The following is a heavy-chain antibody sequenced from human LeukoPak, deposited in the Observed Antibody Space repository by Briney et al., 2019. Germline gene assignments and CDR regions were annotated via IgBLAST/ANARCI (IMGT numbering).Heavy chain of an antibody. J-gene: IGHJ4*02. Sequence: GGSLRLSCAASGFTFSSYWMHWVRQAPGKGLEWVGRFKSKTDGGTIDYAAPVKGRFTISRDDSKNTLYLQMNSLKTEDTAVYYCTTGGYRYGDDYWGQGTLVTVSS. CDR2: FKSKTDGGTI. V-gene: IGHV3-15*07. CDR1: GFTFSSYW. CDR3: TTGGYRYGDDY. D-gene: IGHD5-18*01.